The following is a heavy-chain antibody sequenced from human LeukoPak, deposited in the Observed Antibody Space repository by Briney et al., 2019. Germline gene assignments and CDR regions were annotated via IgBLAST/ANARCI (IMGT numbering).Heavy chain of an antibody. CDR3: ARLSGRYYYDSSGYYDPNWFDP. CDR1: GGSISSSSYY. J-gene: IGHJ5*02. V-gene: IGHV4-39*01. CDR2: IDYSGST. Sequence: SETLSLTCTVSGGSISSSSYYWGWIRQPPGKGLEWIGSIDYSGSTYYNPSLKSRVTISVDTSKNQFSLKLSSVTAADTAVYYCARLSGRYYYDSSGYYDPNWFDPWGQGTLVTVSS. D-gene: IGHD3-22*01.